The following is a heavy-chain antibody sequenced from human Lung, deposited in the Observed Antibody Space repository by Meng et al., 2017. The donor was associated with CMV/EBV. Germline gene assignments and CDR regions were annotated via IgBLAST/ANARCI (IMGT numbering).Heavy chain of an antibody. V-gene: IGHV3-21*01. CDR1: GFTFSSYS. J-gene: IGHJ6*02. Sequence: GESXKISCAASGFTFSSYSMNWVRQAPGKGLEWVSSISSSSSYIYYADSVKGRFTISRDNAKNSLYLQMNSLRAEDTAVYYCARDHYDFWSGYYLYYYYGMDVWGQGXTVTVSS. D-gene: IGHD3-3*01. CDR3: ARDHYDFWSGYYLYYYYGMDV. CDR2: ISSSSSYI.